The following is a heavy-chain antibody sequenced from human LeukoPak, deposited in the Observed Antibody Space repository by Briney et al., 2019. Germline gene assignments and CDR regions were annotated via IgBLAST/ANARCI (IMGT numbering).Heavy chain of an antibody. CDR3: ARARIGSSGWFDS. CDR2: MYYTGST. D-gene: IGHD6-19*01. Sequence: SETLSLTCLVSGASISDYSWTWIRQPPGKGLGWIGYMYYTGSTNHNPSLETRVTISVDTSRNQFSLNLTSVTAADTAVYYCARARIGSSGWFDSWGQGTLVTVSS. J-gene: IGHJ5*01. CDR1: GASISDYS. V-gene: IGHV4-59*01.